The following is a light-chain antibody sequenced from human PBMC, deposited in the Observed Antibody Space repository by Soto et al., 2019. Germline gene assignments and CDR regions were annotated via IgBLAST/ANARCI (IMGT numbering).Light chain of an antibody. J-gene: IGKJ4*01. CDR3: QQYDAFPLT. V-gene: IGKV1-33*01. Sequence: DIQLTQSPSSLSASVGDSVTITCQASQDINIYLNWYQQTPGKAPKLLIYDASDLETGVPSRFSGTGSETDFTFTITSLQPEDAATYYCQQYDAFPLTFGGGNKVEI. CDR2: DAS. CDR1: QDINIY.